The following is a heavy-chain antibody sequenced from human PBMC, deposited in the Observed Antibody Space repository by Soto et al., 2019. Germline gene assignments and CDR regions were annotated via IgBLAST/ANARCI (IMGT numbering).Heavy chain of an antibody. Sequence: GGSLRLSCAASGFTFSNAWMSWVRQAPGKGLEWVGRIKSKTDGGTTDYAAPVKGRFTISRDDSKNTLYLQMNSLKTEDTAVYYCTTLVVVPAYYYYGMDVWGQGTTVTVSS. V-gene: IGHV3-15*01. J-gene: IGHJ6*02. CDR1: GFTFSNAW. CDR2: IKSKTDGGTT. D-gene: IGHD2-2*01. CDR3: TTLVVVPAYYYYGMDV.